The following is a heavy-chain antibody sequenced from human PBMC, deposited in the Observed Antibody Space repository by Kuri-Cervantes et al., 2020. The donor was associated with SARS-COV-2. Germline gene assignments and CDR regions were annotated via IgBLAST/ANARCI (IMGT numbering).Heavy chain of an antibody. Sequence: GESLKISCAASGFTVSSYSMNWVRQAPGKGLEWVSSISSSSSYIYYADSVKGRFTISRDNAKNSLYLQMNSLRAEDTAVYYCARDGAARRLYMDVWGKGTTVTVSS. CDR3: ARDGAARRLYMDV. J-gene: IGHJ6*03. CDR2: ISSSSSYI. CDR1: GFTVSSYS. D-gene: IGHD6-6*01. V-gene: IGHV3-21*01.